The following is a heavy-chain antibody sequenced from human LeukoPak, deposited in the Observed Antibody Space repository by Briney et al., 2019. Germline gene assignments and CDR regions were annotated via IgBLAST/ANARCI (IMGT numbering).Heavy chain of an antibody. CDR1: GGSFSGYY. V-gene: IGHV4-34*01. CDR2: INHSGST. CDR3: ARGMRWLPIDY. J-gene: IGHJ4*02. D-gene: IGHD5-24*01. Sequence: SETLSLTCAVYGGSFSGYYWSWIRQPPGKGLEWIGEINHSGSTNYNPSLKSQVTISVDTSKNQFSLKLSSVTAADTAVCYCARGMRWLPIDYWGQGTLDTVSS.